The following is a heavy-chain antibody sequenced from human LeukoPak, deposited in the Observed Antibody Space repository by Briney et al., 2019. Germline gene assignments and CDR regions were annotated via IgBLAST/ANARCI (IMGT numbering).Heavy chain of an antibody. D-gene: IGHD6-19*01. CDR1: GFMFRNYA. Sequence: PGESLRLSCSVSGFMFRNYAMHWVRQAPGKGLEYVSAISSNGDSTYYADSVKGRFTISRDNSKSMVYLQMSSLRVEDTAVYYCVKDRFYVSGSGWLSEYNWFDPWGQGTLVTVSS. CDR3: VKDRFYVSGSGWLSEYNWFDP. V-gene: IGHV3-64D*06. J-gene: IGHJ5*02. CDR2: ISSNGDST.